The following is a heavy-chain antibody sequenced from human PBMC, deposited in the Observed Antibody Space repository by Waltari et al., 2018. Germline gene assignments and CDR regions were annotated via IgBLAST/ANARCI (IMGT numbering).Heavy chain of an antibody. V-gene: IGHV1-69*08. Sequence: QVQLVQSGAEVKKPGSSVKVPCKASGGTFSSYTISWVRHAPGQGLEWMGRIIPILGIANYAQKFQGRVTITADKSTSTAYMELSSLRSEDTAVYYCARERTSMVRADAFDIWGQGTMVTVSS. CDR1: GGTFSSYT. CDR2: IIPILGIA. J-gene: IGHJ3*02. CDR3: ARERTSMVRADAFDI. D-gene: IGHD3-10*01.